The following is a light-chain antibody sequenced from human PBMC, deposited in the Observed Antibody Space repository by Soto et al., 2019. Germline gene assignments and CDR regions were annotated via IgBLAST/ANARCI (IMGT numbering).Light chain of an antibody. CDR2: AAS. CDR3: QKYHSAPFP. J-gene: IGKJ3*01. Sequence: DIQMTQSPSSLSASVGDRVTITCRASQAISNSLAWYQQKPGKVPKVLIYAASTLQSGVPPLFSHSGSGTDFTQTITSLQPEDVATYFCQKYHSAPFPVGPGTKLDIK. V-gene: IGKV1-27*01. CDR1: QAISNS.